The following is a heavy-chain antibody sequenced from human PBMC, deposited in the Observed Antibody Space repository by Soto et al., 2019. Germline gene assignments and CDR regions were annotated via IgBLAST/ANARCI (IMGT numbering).Heavy chain of an antibody. CDR3: ASDQEGVDFWSGYYGRYSGHGDFHH. CDR1: GYTFTSYG. CDR2: ISAYNGNT. V-gene: IGHV1-18*01. Sequence: QVQLVQSGAEVKKPGASVKVSCKASGYTFTSYGISWVRQAPGQGLEWMGWISAYNGNTNYTQKLQCRVSMTPDTHPSRAYMELRSLRSDDTEGCCCASDQEGVDFWSGYYGRYSGHGDFHHWGQGTLVTVSS. D-gene: IGHD3-3*01. J-gene: IGHJ1*01.